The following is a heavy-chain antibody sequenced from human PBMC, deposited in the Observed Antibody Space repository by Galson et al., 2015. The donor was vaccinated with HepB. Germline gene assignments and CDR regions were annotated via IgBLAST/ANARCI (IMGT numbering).Heavy chain of an antibody. CDR2: IRGDGVST. D-gene: IGHD2/OR15-2a*01. V-gene: IGHV3-23*01. Sequence: SLSLSCAAYGFTFSSHAMAWVRQAPGRGLEWVSAIRGDGVSTYYADSVRGRFTISRDTSENTLYLQMDSLRGEDTAIHHCAKYPFGVDFWGEGTVVTVSS. J-gene: IGHJ4*02. CDR1: GFTFSSHA. CDR3: AKYPFGVDF.